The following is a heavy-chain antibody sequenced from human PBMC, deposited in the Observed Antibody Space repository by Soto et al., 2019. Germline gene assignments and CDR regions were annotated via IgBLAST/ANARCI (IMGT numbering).Heavy chain of an antibody. J-gene: IGHJ3*02. V-gene: IGHV1-2*04. Sequence: QVQLVQSGAEVKKPGASVKVSCKASGYTFTGYYMHWVRQAPGQGLEWMGWINPNSGGTNYAQTVQGCVTMTRDSSIITAYMELSRLRSDETAVYYCARDSKGCSGGSCYPHDAFHIWCQGTMVTVSS. CDR3: ARDSKGCSGGSCYPHDAFHI. CDR1: GYTFTGYY. D-gene: IGHD2-15*01. CDR2: INPNSGGT.